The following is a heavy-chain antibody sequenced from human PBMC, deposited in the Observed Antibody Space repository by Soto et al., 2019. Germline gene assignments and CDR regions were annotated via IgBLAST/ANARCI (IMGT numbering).Heavy chain of an antibody. Sequence: QVQLVQSGAEVKKPGSSVKVSCKASGGTFSSYAISWVRQAPGQGLEWMGGIIPIFGTANYAQKFQGRVTITADESTSTAYMELSSLRSEDTAVYYCARAFFEYYYDSSGYWAMGYWGQGTLVTVSS. CDR1: GGTFSSYA. CDR2: IIPIFGTA. V-gene: IGHV1-69*01. CDR3: ARAFFEYYYDSSGYWAMGY. D-gene: IGHD3-22*01. J-gene: IGHJ4*02.